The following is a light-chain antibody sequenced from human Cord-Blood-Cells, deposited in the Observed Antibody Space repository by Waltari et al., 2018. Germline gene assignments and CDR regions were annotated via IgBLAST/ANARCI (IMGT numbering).Light chain of an antibody. Sequence: DIQMTQSPSSLSASVGDRVTITCRASQRISSYLNWYQQKPGKAPKLLIYAASSLQSGVQSRFSGSGSGTDFTLTISSLQPEDFATYYCQQSYSTPRTFGQGTKLEIK. CDR2: AAS. V-gene: IGKV1-39*01. CDR1: QRISSY. CDR3: QQSYSTPRT. J-gene: IGKJ2*01.